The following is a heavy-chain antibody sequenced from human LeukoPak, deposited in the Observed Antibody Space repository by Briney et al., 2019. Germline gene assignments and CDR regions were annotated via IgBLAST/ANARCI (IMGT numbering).Heavy chain of an antibody. J-gene: IGHJ4*02. CDR3: ARDKEPHYYGSGSYNTFDY. D-gene: IGHD3-10*01. CDR1: GGTFRSYA. CDR2: IIPILGIA. Sequence: SVKVSCKASGGTFRSYAISWVRQAPGQGLEWMGRIIPILGIANYAQKFQGRVTITADKSTSTAYMELSSLRSEDTAVYYCARDKEPHYYGSGSYNTFDYWGQGTLVTVSS. V-gene: IGHV1-69*04.